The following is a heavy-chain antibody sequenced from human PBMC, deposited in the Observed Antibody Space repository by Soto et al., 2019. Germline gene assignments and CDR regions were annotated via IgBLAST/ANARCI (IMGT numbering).Heavy chain of an antibody. J-gene: IGHJ6*02. CDR2: IGTAGDT. CDR1: GFTFSSYD. D-gene: IGHD3-10*01. Sequence: GGSLRLSCAASGFTFSSYDMHWVRQATGKGLEWVSAIGTAGDTYYPGFVKGRFTISRENAKNSLYLQMNSLRAGDTAVYYCARGGAGYYGMDVWGQGTTVTVSS. V-gene: IGHV3-13*01. CDR3: ARGGAGYYGMDV.